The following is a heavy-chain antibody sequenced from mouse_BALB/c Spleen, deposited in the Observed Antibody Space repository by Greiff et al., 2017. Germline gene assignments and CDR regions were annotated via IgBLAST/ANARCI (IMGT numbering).Heavy chain of an antibody. J-gene: IGHJ3*01. CDR3: ARHGYYGSFAY. D-gene: IGHD1-1*01. CDR1: GFAFSSYD. V-gene: IGHV5-12-1*01. Sequence: EVKVVESGGGLVKPGGSLKLSCAASGFAFSSYDMSWVRQTPEKRLEWVAYISSGGGSTYYPDTVKGRFTISRDNAKNTLYLQMSSLKSEDTAMYYCARHGYYGSFAYWGQGTLVTVSA. CDR2: ISSGGGST.